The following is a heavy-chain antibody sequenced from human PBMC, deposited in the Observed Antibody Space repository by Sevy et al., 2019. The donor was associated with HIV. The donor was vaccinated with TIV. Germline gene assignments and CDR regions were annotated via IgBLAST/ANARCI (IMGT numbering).Heavy chain of an antibody. CDR1: GFTFSSYS. CDR2: ISYAGINK. Sequence: GGSLRLSCATSGFTFSSYSMHWVRQAPGKGLEWVATISYAGINKQYADSVKGRFTISRDNFQNSLTLQMNSLRAEDTAVYFCALERLSSDVAEYFQNWGQGTLVTVSS. V-gene: IGHV3-30-3*01. CDR3: ALERLSSDVAEYFQN. J-gene: IGHJ1*01. D-gene: IGHD1-1*01.